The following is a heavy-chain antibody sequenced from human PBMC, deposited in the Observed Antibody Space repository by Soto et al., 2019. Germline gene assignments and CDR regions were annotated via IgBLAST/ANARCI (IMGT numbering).Heavy chain of an antibody. D-gene: IGHD6-19*01. CDR3: ARDDPYRSGPYPDDITFDF. CDR1: GFTFSTYW. J-gene: IGHJ3*01. Sequence: EVQLVESGGGSVQPGGSLRLSCAASGFTFSTYWMNWVRLVPGKGLEWVSLIYGDGSGSKYADSVKGRFTTSRDNAKNTLFLQMNSLRVEDTAVYYCARDDPYRSGPYPDDITFDFWGRGTVVTVSS. V-gene: IGHV3-74*01. CDR2: IYGDGSGS.